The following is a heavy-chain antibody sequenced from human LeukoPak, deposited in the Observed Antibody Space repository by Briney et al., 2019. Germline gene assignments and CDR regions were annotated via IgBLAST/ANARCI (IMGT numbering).Heavy chain of an antibody. D-gene: IGHD3-9*01. CDR1: GFTFSSYA. Sequence: PGGSLRLSCAASGFTFSSYAMHWVRQAPGKGLEWVAVISYDGSNKYYADSVKGRFTISRDNSKNTLYLQMNSLRAEDTAVYYCARGGDILTVYPKFYYYYGVDVWGKGTTVTVSS. CDR2: ISYDGSNK. V-gene: IGHV3-30*04. J-gene: IGHJ6*04. CDR3: ARGGDILTVYPKFYYYYGVDV.